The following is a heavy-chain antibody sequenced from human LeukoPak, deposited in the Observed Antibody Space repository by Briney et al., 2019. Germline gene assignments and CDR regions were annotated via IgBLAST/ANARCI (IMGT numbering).Heavy chain of an antibody. V-gene: IGHV3-30-3*01. J-gene: IGHJ4*02. CDR3: ARELPFYDNSVYDTA. Sequence: GGSLRLSCAASGFTLSSQNMHWVRQAPGRGLEGVAVMSADGTTKYYADSVKGRFTISRDNSRNTLYLQMNSLRAEDTAVYSCARELPFYDNSVYDTAWGQGTLVTVSS. CDR2: MSADGTTK. D-gene: IGHD3-22*01. CDR1: GFTLSSQN.